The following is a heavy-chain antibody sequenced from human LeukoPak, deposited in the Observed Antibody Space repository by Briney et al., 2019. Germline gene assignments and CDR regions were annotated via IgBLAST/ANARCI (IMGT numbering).Heavy chain of an antibody. CDR2: ISYDGSNE. CDR1: GFTFSSYG. J-gene: IGHJ6*02. D-gene: IGHD3-10*01. Sequence: GRSLRLSCAASGFTFSSYGMHWVRQAPGKGLEWVAVISYDGSNEYYADSVKGRFTISRDNSKNTLYLQMNSLRAEDTAVYYCAKDLQYGSGSYLSPSYYYYGMDVWGQGTTVTVSS. V-gene: IGHV3-30*18. CDR3: AKDLQYGSGSYLSPSYYYYGMDV.